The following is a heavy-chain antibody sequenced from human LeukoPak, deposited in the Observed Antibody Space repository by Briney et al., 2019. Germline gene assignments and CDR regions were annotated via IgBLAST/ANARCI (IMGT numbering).Heavy chain of an antibody. J-gene: IGHJ3*02. V-gene: IGHV3-48*01. CDR3: ARADGYTYRAFDI. D-gene: IGHD5-24*01. Sequence: PGGSLRLSCAASGFTFSSYSMNWVRQAPGKGLEWVSYISSSSSTIYYADSVKGRFTISRDNAKNSLYLQMNSLRAEDTAVYYCARADGYTYRAFDIWGQGTMDTVSS. CDR2: ISSSSSTI. CDR1: GFTFSSYS.